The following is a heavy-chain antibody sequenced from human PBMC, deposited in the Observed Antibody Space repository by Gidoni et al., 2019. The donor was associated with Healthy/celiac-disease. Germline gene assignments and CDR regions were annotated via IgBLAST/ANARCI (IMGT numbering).Heavy chain of an antibody. J-gene: IGHJ4*02. CDR3: AKAKSGRGSYYDY. D-gene: IGHD1-26*01. V-gene: IGHV3-23*01. CDR2: ISGSCVST. Sequence: EVQLLETGGGTVQTGGSPRLACAASGVTSSSYAMSWVRQDPGKGVEFVSSISGSCVSTYCADSVMGRFTFSRDNSKDTLYLQMNSLRSEDTAVYYCAKAKSGRGSYYDYWGQGTLVTVSS. CDR1: GVTSSSYA.